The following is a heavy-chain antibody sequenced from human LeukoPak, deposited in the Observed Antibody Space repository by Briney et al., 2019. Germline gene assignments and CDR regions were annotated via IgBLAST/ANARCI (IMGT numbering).Heavy chain of an antibody. J-gene: IGHJ5*02. CDR3: ARGDPYGGNSYWFDP. V-gene: IGHV4-31*03. Sequence: SQTLSLTCTVSGGSISSGGYYWSWLRQHPGKGLEWIGYIYYSGSTYYNPSLKSRVTISVDTSKKQFSLKLSSVTAADTAGYYCARGDPYGGNSYWFDPWGQGTLVTVSS. CDR1: GGSISSGGYY. D-gene: IGHD4-23*01. CDR2: IYYSGST.